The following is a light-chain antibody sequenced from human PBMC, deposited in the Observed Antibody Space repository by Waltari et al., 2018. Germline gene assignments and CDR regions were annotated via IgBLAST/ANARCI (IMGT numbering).Light chain of an antibody. Sequence: QFALPQPASVSVSPGQSITISCTGTSGDIGGYNFVSWYQQHPGKDPHLMIYEVSYRPSGISNRFSGSKSGNTSSLTISGLQADDEADYYCSSYVSTDTVLFGGGTKLTVL. CDR2: EVS. CDR1: SGDIGGYNF. CDR3: SSYVSTDTVL. J-gene: IGLJ3*02. V-gene: IGLV2-14*01.